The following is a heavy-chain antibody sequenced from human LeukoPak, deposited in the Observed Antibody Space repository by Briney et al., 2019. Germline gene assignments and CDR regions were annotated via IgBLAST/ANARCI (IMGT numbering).Heavy chain of an antibody. J-gene: IGHJ4*02. CDR1: GDTFTSD. D-gene: IGHD2-15*01. CDR3: ARGQVLHHCSDGSCYHFDY. V-gene: IGHV1-8*01. CDR2: MNSNTGNT. Sequence: ASVKVSCKASGDTFTSDINWVRQASGQGLEWMGWMNSNTGNTGYAQKFQGRVTMTRSTSLTTAYMELSSLRSDDTAVYYCARGQVLHHCSDGSCYHFDYWGQGTLVTVSS.